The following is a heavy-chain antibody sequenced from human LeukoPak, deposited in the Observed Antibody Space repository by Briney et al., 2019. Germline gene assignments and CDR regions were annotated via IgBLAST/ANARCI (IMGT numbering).Heavy chain of an antibody. CDR2: IYTDGSST. V-gene: IGHV3-74*01. CDR1: GFTLSSYW. CDR3: ARDSGYSGYSDY. J-gene: IGHJ4*02. D-gene: IGHD5-12*01. Sequence: GGSLRLSCAASGFTLSSYWMHWVRQAPGKGLVWVSRIYTDGSSTNYADSVKGRFTISRDNAKNSLNLQMNSLRAEDTAVYYCARDSGYSGYSDYWGQGTLVTVSS.